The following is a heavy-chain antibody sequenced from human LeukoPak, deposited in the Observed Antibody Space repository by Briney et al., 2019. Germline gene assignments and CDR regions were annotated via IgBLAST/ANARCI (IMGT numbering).Heavy chain of an antibody. V-gene: IGHV3-48*04. CDR1: PGYGFTSHW. Sequence: GGSLRLSCVTSPGYGFTSHWMNWVRQAPGKGLEWVSYISSSGSTIYYADSVKGRFTISRDNAKNSLYLQMNSLRAEDTAVYYCARSVQPFYYYYMDVWGKGTTVTVSS. CDR2: ISSSGSTI. J-gene: IGHJ6*03. CDR3: ARSVQPFYYYYMDV. D-gene: IGHD4-17*01.